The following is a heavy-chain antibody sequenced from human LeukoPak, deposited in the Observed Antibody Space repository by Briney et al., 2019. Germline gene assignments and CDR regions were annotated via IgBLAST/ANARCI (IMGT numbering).Heavy chain of an antibody. CDR1: GGSISSYY. CDR2: IYCSGST. V-gene: IGHV4-59*01. J-gene: IGHJ4*02. Sequence: SETLSLTCTVSGGSISSYYWSWIRQPPGKGLEWIGYIYCSGSTNYNPSLKSRVTISVDTSKNQFSLKLSSVTAADTAVYYCARAGEGRVPFDYWGQGTLVTVSS. CDR3: ARAGEGRVPFDY. D-gene: IGHD7-27*01.